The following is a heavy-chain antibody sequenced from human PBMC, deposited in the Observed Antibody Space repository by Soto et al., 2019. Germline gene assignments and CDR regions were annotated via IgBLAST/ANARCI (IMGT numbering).Heavy chain of an antibody. CDR1: GYTFTSYG. V-gene: IGHV1-18*01. D-gene: IGHD2-15*01. CDR2: ISAYNGNT. J-gene: IGHJ4*02. Sequence: QVPLVQSGAEVKKPGASVKVSGKASGYTFTSYGISWVRQAPGQGLEWMGWISAYNGNTNYAQKLQGRVTMTTDTSTSTAYMERTSLRPDDTAVYYCARDHHYCSGGSCYSRGFDYWGQGTLVTLSS. CDR3: ARDHHYCSGGSCYSRGFDY.